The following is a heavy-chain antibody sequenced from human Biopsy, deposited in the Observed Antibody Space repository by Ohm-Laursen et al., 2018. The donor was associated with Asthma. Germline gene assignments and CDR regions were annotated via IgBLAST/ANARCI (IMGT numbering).Heavy chain of an antibody. CDR3: ASDFPKDYVRYNFQF. CDR2: HDHEEGGT. CDR1: GYSLTDLS. J-gene: IGHJ4*02. D-gene: IGHD4-17*01. Sequence: ASVKVSCKISGYSLTDLSMHWVRQAPGQGLEWMGGHDHEEGGTVNARRFQGRVTMTEDTSTNTAYMELSSLSSDGTAVYYCASDFPKDYVRYNFQFWGQGTLVTVSS. V-gene: IGHV1-24*01.